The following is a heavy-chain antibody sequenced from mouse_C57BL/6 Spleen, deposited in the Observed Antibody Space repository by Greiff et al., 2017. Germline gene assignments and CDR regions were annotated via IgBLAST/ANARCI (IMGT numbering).Heavy chain of an antibody. CDR1: GYTFTAYY. V-gene: IGHV1-76*01. CDR3: ARERGSGYFYV. Sequence: QVQLQPSGAELVRPGASVKLSCKASGYTFTAYYINWVKQRPGQGLEWIARIYPGSGNTYYKDKFKGQDTLTAYKSSSTPCMHLSSLTSEDSAVYVGARERGSGYFYVWGTGTTFTVSS. J-gene: IGHJ1*03. CDR2: IYPGSGNT.